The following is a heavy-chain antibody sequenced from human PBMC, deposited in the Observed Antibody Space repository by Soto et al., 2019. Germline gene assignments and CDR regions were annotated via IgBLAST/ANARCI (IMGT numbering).Heavy chain of an antibody. D-gene: IGHD4-17*01. CDR3: ANHGGFDI. Sequence: EVQLLESGGALVQPGGSLRLSCAASGLTFSTSGMSWVRQAPGKGLEWVSSISGSGDYTNYADSVKGRFTISRDNSKNTLYLQINSLTAEDTAVYYCANHGGFDIWGQGTMVAVSS. J-gene: IGHJ3*02. V-gene: IGHV3-23*01. CDR2: ISGSGDYT. CDR1: GLTFSTSG.